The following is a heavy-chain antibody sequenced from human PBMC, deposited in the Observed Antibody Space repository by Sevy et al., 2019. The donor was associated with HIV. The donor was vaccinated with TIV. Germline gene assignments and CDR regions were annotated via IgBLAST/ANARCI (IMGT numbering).Heavy chain of an antibody. CDR3: ARSRRSIAARLGYYYGMDV. J-gene: IGHJ6*02. CDR1: GGSFSGYY. D-gene: IGHD6-6*01. Sequence: SETLTLTCAVYGGSFSGYYWSWIRQPPGKGLEWIGEINNSGSTNYNPSLKSRVTISVDTSKNQFSLKLSSVTAADTAVYYCARSRRSIAARLGYYYGMDVWGQGTTVTVSS. CDR2: INNSGST. V-gene: IGHV4-34*01.